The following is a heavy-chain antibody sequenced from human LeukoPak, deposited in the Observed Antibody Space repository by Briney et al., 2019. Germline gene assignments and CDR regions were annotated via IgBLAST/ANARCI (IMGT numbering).Heavy chain of an antibody. CDR1: GYTFTSYG. CDR3: ARDLYRDSLPVSWFDP. CDR2: ISDYNGNT. V-gene: IGHV1-18*01. D-gene: IGHD4-11*01. J-gene: IGHJ5*02. Sequence: PGASVKVSCKASGYTFTSYGISWVRQAPGQGLEWMGWISDYNGNTNYAQKLQGRVTMTTDTSTSTAYMELRSLRSDDTAVYYCARDLYRDSLPVSWFDPWGQGTLVTVSS.